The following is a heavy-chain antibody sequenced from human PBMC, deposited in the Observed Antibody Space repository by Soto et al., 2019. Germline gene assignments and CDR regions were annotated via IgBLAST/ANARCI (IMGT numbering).Heavy chain of an antibody. J-gene: IGHJ4*02. Sequence: PGGSLRLSCATSGFTFSSYAMNWVRQAPGKGLEWVSSINAGSSGKYCAVSVKGRFTISRDNGKNSLYLQMNSLRAEDTAVYYCAREEKLVQDLDYWGQGTLVTVSS. CDR3: AREEKLVQDLDY. D-gene: IGHD3-16*02. CDR1: GFTFSSYA. V-gene: IGHV3-21*01. CDR2: INAGSSGK.